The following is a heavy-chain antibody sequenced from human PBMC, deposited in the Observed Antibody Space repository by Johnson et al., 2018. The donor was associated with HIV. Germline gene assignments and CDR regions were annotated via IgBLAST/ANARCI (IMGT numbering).Heavy chain of an antibody. Sequence: QVQLVESGGGLVKPGGSLRLSCEASGFRFSDYYMSWIRQAPGKGLEWISYMSSSGSTIYHAESVKGRFTISRDNAKNSLYLQMNSLRVEDTAVYYCAREPATLFFSASWAAFNIWGQGTTVTVSS. CDR2: MSSSGSTI. V-gene: IGHV3-11*04. CDR1: GFRFSDYY. J-gene: IGHJ3*02. CDR3: AREPATLFFSASWAAFNI. D-gene: IGHD3-3*01.